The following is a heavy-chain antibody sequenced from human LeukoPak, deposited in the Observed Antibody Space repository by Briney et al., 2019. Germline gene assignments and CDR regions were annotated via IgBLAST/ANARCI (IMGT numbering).Heavy chain of an antibody. D-gene: IGHD6-13*01. CDR1: GFTFSSYA. V-gene: IGHV3-30-3*01. CDR3: AREKYSSSWPIYFDY. J-gene: IGHJ4*02. Sequence: GRSLRLSCAASGFTFSSYAMHWVRQAPGKGLEWVAVISYDGSNKYSADSVKGRFTISRDNSKNTLYLQMNSLRAEDTAVYYCAREKYSSSWPIYFDYWGQGTLVTVSS. CDR2: ISYDGSNK.